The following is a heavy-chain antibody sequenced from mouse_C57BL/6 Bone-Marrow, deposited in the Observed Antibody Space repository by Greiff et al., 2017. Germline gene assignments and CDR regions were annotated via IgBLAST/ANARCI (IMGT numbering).Heavy chain of an antibody. CDR1: GFTFSDYY. Sequence: EVKLMESGGGLVQPGGSLKLSCAASGFTFSDYYMYWVRQTPEKRLEWVAYISNGGGSTYYPDTVKGRFTISRDNAKNTLYLQMSRLKSEDTAMYYCASRYYDYDRGYYYAMDYWGQGTSVTVSS. D-gene: IGHD2-4*01. J-gene: IGHJ4*01. V-gene: IGHV5-12*01. CDR2: ISNGGGST. CDR3: ASRYYDYDRGYYYAMDY.